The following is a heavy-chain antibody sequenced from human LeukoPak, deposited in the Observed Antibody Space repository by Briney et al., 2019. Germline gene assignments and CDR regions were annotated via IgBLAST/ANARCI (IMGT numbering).Heavy chain of an antibody. CDR2: ISSSSSYI. D-gene: IGHD6-13*01. CDR3: ARDGPGGRVSAAGSFDY. V-gene: IGHV3-21*01. CDR1: GFTFSSYS. J-gene: IGHJ4*02. Sequence: GGSLRLSCAASGFTFSSYSMYWVRQAPGKGLEWVSSISSSSSYIYYADSVKGRFTISRDNAKNSLYLQMNSLRVEDTAVYYCARDGPGGRVSAAGSFDYWGQGTLVTVSS.